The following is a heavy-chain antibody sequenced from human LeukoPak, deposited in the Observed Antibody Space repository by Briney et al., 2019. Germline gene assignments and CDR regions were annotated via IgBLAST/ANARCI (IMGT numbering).Heavy chain of an antibody. CDR1: SGSFSDYY. D-gene: IGHD3-3*01. CDR3: ARGGIFGVVKKIKNYFDY. Sequence: SETLSLTCAVHSGSFSDYYWSWIRQPPGKGLEWIGEINHSGSTNYNPSLKSRVTMSVDTSKNQFSLKLSSVTAADTAVYFCARGGIFGVVKKIKNYFDYWGQGTLVTVSS. J-gene: IGHJ4*02. V-gene: IGHV4-34*01. CDR2: INHSGST.